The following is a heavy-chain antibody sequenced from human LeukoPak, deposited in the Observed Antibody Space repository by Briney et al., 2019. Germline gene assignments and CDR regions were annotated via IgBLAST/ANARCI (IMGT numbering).Heavy chain of an antibody. V-gene: IGHV3-48*03. CDR3: ARERTRLQYYYYYMDV. CDR2: ISSSGSTI. D-gene: IGHD5-24*01. Sequence: PGGSLRLSCAASGSTFSSYEMNWVRQAPGKGLEWVSYISSSGSTIYYADSVKGRFTISRDNAKNSLYLQMNSLRAEDTAVYYCARERTRLQYYYYYMDVWGKGTTVTISS. J-gene: IGHJ6*03. CDR1: GSTFSSYE.